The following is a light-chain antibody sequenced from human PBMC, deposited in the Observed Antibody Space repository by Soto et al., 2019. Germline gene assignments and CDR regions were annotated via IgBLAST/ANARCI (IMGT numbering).Light chain of an antibody. J-gene: IGKJ1*01. CDR2: DSS. CDR1: QSVRNW. Sequence: DIQMTQSPSTLPASVGDRVTITCRASQSVRNWLAWYQQKPGRAPQLLIYDSSTLEPGVPSRFSGSGSGTEFSLTISSLQPDDFASYFCQQYNTYSTFGQGTKVDNK. CDR3: QQYNTYST. V-gene: IGKV1-5*01.